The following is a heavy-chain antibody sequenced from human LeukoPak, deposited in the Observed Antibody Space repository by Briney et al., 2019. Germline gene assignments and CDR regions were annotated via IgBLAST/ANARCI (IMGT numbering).Heavy chain of an antibody. CDR1: GDSFSSVTDY. V-gene: IGHV4-39*07. D-gene: IGHD6-19*01. CDR2: GDYSGGT. J-gene: IGHJ4*02. CDR3: AGERGEEYSSGWYKRNYFDN. Sequence: SETMSLTCTVSGDSFSSVTDYWAWIRQPPGKGLEWIASGDYSGGTYYNPSLESRVAISADMSKNQFSLKLTSVTGADTAVYYCAGERGEEYSSGWYKRNYFDNWGQGIRVTVSS.